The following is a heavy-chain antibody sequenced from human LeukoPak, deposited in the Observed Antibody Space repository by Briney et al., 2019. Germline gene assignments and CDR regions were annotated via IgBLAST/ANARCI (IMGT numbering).Heavy chain of an antibody. CDR1: GFTFSSYS. V-gene: IGHV3-21*01. CDR3: ARADYSSLSFDY. CDR2: ISSNSSYI. D-gene: IGHD6-6*01. J-gene: IGHJ4*02. Sequence: GGSLRLSCAASGFTFSSYSMNWVRQAPGKGLEWVSSISSNSSYIYYADSVKGRFTISRDNAKNSLYLQMNSLRAEDTAVYYCARADYSSLSFDYWGQGTLVTVSS.